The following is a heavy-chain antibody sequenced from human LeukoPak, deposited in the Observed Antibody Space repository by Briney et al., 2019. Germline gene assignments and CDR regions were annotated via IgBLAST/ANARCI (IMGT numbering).Heavy chain of an antibody. Sequence: GASVKVSCKASDYTFTSYGISWVRQARGQRLEWIGWIVVGSGNTNYAQKFQERVTITRDMSTSTAYMELSSLRSEDTAVYYCAADKVATMGYWGQGTLVTVSS. D-gene: IGHD5-12*01. CDR2: IVVGSGNT. V-gene: IGHV1-58*02. CDR3: AADKVATMGY. J-gene: IGHJ4*02. CDR1: DYTFTSYG.